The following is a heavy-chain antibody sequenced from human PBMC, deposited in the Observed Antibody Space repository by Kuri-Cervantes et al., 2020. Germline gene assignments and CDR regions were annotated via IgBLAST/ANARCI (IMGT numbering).Heavy chain of an antibody. CDR1: GGSVSSYY. J-gene: IGHJ4*02. D-gene: IGHD6-19*01. V-gene: IGHV4-4*07. CDR3: AGDSGWYGAVGFSEK. CDR2: IYTSRST. Sequence: SETLSLTCTVSGGSVSSYYWSWIRQPAGKRLEWIGRIYTSRSTNYNPSLKSRVTMSVDTSKNQISLKLTSVTAADTAVYYCAGDSGWYGAVGFSEKWGRGTLVTVSS.